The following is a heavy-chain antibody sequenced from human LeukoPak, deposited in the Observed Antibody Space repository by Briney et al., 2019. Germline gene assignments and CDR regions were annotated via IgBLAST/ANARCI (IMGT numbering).Heavy chain of an antibody. Sequence: GGSLRLSCAASGFTFSSYAMSWVRQAPGKGLEWVSAISGSGGSTYYADSVKGRFTISRDNSKNTLYLQMNSLRAEDTAVYYCAKTPPPYCGGDCYPDYWGQGTLDTVSS. D-gene: IGHD2-21*02. CDR2: ISGSGGST. CDR3: AKTPPPYCGGDCYPDY. V-gene: IGHV3-23*01. CDR1: GFTFSSYA. J-gene: IGHJ4*02.